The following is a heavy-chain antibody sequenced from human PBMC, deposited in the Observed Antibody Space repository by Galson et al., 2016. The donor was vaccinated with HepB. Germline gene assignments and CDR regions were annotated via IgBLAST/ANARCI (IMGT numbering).Heavy chain of an antibody. J-gene: IGHJ4*01. Sequence: SVKVSCKVSGGTFSTYAMSWVRQARGQGLEWVGGIIPVFGTTKYAQKFQGRVTLTADESTFTAYMELRGLRSDDTAVYYCARGSSSSAVGSTAFDYWGHGTLVTVSS. CDR1: GGTFSTYA. CDR3: ARGSSSSAVGSTAFDY. V-gene: IGHV1-69*13. CDR2: IIPVFGTT. D-gene: IGHD1-26*01.